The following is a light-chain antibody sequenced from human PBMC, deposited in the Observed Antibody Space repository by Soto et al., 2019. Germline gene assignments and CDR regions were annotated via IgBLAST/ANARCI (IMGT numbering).Light chain of an antibody. V-gene: IGLV1-40*01. CDR3: QSYDSSLV. J-gene: IGLJ2*01. CDR2: GNS. CDR1: SSNIGAGYD. Sequence: QSVLTQPPSVSGAPGQRVTISRTGSSSNIGAGYDVHWYQQLPGTAPKLLIYGNSNRPSGVPDRFSGSKSGTSASLAITGLQAEDEADYYCQSYDSSLVFGGGTKLTVL.